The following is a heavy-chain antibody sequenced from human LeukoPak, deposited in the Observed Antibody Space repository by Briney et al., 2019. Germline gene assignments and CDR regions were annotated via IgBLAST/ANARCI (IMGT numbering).Heavy chain of an antibody. CDR2: IRSSGSYT. V-gene: IGHV3-11*03. CDR3: ARRRDYFDY. Sequence: GGSLRLSCAASGFTFSDYYMSWLRQAPGKGLECLSYIRSSGSYTNFADSVKGRFNISRDNAKNSLYLQMNSLRAEDTAVYYCARRRDYFDYWGQGTLVTVSS. CDR1: GFTFSDYY. J-gene: IGHJ4*02.